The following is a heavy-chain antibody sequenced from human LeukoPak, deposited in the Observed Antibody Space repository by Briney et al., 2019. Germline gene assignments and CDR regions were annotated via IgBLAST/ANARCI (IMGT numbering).Heavy chain of an antibody. CDR3: ARDRAVTSFPCYYFDF. Sequence: GASVKVSCKASGYTFTSYYMHWVRQAPGQGLEWMGIINPSGGSTSYAQKFQGRLTMTRDTSTSTVYMELSSLRSDDTAVYYCARDRAVTSFPCYYFDFWGPGTLVTVSS. CDR2: INPSGGST. CDR1: GYTFTSYY. J-gene: IGHJ4*02. D-gene: IGHD4-17*01. V-gene: IGHV1-46*01.